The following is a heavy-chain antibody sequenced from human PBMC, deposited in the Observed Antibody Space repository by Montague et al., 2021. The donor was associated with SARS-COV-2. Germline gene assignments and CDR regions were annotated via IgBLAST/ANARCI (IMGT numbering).Heavy chain of an antibody. Sequence: SETLSLTCAVHGGSFSDYYWSWIRQPPGKGLEWIGEINHSGSTNYNPSLKSRVTISVDTSKNQFSLKLSSVTAEDTAVYYCARGAPTISMIVVVFTGAGWYFDLWGRGTLVTVSS. CDR2: INHSGST. CDR3: ARGAPTISMIVVVFTGAGWYFDL. D-gene: IGHD3-22*01. CDR1: GGSFSDYY. J-gene: IGHJ2*01. V-gene: IGHV4-34*01.